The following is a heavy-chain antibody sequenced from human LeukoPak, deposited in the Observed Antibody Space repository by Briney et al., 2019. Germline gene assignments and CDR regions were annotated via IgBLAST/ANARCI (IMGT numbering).Heavy chain of an antibody. CDR1: GFTFSSYS. D-gene: IGHD3-10*01. Sequence: GGSLRLSCAASGFTFSSYSMNWVRQAPGKGLEWVSYISSSSSYTNYADSVKGRFTISRDNAKNSLYLQMNSLRAEDTAVYYCARDPLFYYGSGPGAFDIWGQGTMVTVSS. CDR2: ISSSSSYT. J-gene: IGHJ3*02. V-gene: IGHV3-21*05. CDR3: ARDPLFYYGSGPGAFDI.